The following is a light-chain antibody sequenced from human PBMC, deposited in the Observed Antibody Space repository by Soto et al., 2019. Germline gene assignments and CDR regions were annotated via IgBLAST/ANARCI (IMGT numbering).Light chain of an antibody. Sequence: EVVLTQSPGTLSLSPGERATLSCRASQSINSGCVAWYQQKSGQAPRLLIFGASNRATGAPDRFTGSGSGTDFTLTISRLEPEDCAVYYCQQYGGSPEITFGQGTRLEIK. CDR1: QSINSGC. CDR2: GAS. V-gene: IGKV3-20*01. CDR3: QQYGGSPEIT. J-gene: IGKJ5*01.